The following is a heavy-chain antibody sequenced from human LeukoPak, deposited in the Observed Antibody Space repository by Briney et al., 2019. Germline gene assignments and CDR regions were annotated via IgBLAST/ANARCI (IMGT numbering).Heavy chain of an antibody. V-gene: IGHV3-23*01. Sequence: GGSLRLSCAASGFTFSSYAMSWVRQAPGKGLEWVSAISESGSGTYYADSVKGRFTISRDNSKDTLSLQMNSLRAEDTGVYYCAKDSYSKGDYWGQGVLVTVSS. D-gene: IGHD5-18*01. CDR2: ISESGSGT. CDR3: AKDSYSKGDY. CDR1: GFTFSSYA. J-gene: IGHJ4*02.